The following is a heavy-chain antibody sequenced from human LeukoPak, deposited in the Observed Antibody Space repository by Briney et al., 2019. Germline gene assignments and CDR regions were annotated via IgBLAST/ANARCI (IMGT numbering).Heavy chain of an antibody. J-gene: IGHJ4*02. V-gene: IGHV3-30-3*01. CDR1: GFTFSSYA. CDR3: ARDAADYYDFGYFDY. D-gene: IGHD3-22*01. CDR2: ISYDGSNK. Sequence: GGSLRLSCAASGFTFSSYAMHWVRQAPGKGLEWVAVISYDGSNKYYADSVKGRFTISRDNSKNTLYLQMNSLRAEDTAVYYCARDAADYYDFGYFDYWGQGTLVTVSS.